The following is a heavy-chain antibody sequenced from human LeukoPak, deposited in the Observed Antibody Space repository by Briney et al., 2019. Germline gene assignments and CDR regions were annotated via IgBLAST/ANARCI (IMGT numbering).Heavy chain of an antibody. CDR2: INAGNGNT. D-gene: IGHD4-17*01. CDR3: ARGGYGDYAYDY. CDR1: GYTFTSYA. V-gene: IGHV1-3*01. Sequence: ASVKVSCKASGYTFTSYAMHWVRQAPGQRLEWMGWINAGNGNTKYSQKFQGRVTITRDTSASTAYMELSSLRSEDMAVYYCARGGYGDYAYDYWGQGTLVTVSS. J-gene: IGHJ4*02.